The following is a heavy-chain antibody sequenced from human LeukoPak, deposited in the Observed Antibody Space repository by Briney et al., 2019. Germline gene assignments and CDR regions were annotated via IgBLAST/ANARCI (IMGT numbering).Heavy chain of an antibody. CDR2: ISSSSSTI. V-gene: IGHV3-48*01. J-gene: IGHJ3*02. D-gene: IGHD6-6*01. CDR1: GFTLSSYS. CDR3: ARDHASPKDAFDI. Sequence: GGALRLSCAASGFTLSSYSMIWVRQAPPKGLEWVSYISSSSSTIYYADSVKGRFTISRDNAKNSLYLQMNSLRAEDTAVYYCARDHASPKDAFDIWGQGTMVTVSS.